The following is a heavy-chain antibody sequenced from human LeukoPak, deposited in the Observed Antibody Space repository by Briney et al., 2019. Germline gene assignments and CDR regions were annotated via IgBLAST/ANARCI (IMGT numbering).Heavy chain of an antibody. Sequence: GGSLRLSCSASRXSFSASLMFWVRQAPGKGLEYVSAISSNGGSTYHADTVHGRFTISRDNSKNSLYLDMSSLRTEDTAVYYCVKDNGQGGFDYWGQGTLVTVSS. CDR1: RXSFSASL. J-gene: IGHJ4*02. V-gene: IGHV3-64D*09. D-gene: IGHD3-16*01. CDR3: VKDNGQGGFDY. CDR2: ISSNGGST.